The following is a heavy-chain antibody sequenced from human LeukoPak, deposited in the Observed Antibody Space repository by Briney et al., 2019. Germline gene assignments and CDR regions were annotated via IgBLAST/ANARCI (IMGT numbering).Heavy chain of an antibody. Sequence: NPSETLSLTCAVYGGSFSGYYWSWVRQPPGKGLEWIGEINHSGGSNYNPSLKSRVTISVETYKKQFALKQRYVTAAETAVEYGTRLIRRFYYGSGSEKQNWFDPWGQGTLVTVSS. CDR2: INHSGGS. CDR1: GGSFSGYY. J-gene: IGHJ5*02. V-gene: IGHV4-34*01. CDR3: TRLIRRFYYGSGSEKQNWFDP. D-gene: IGHD3-10*01.